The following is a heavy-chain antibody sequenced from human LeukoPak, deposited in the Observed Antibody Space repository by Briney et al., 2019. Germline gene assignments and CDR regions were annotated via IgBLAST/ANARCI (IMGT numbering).Heavy chain of an antibody. D-gene: IGHD3-16*02. CDR1: GFTFSSYA. V-gene: IGHV3-64*01. Sequence: PGGSLRLSCAASGFTFSSYAMHWVRQAPGKGLEYVSAISSNGGSTYYANSVKGRFTISRDNSKNTLYLQMGSLRADDMAVYYCARGVMITFGGVIVPSSYFDYWGQGTLVTVSS. CDR2: ISSNGGST. J-gene: IGHJ4*02. CDR3: ARGVMITFGGVIVPSSYFDY.